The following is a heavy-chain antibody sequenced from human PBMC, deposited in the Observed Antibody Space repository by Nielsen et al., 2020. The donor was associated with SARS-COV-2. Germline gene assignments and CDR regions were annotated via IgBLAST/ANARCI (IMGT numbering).Heavy chain of an antibody. D-gene: IGHD2-21*02. Sequence: SETLSLTCTVSGGSISSGDYYWSWIRQPPGKGLEWIGYIYYSGSTYYNPSLKSRVTISVDTSKNQFSLKLSSVTAADTAVYYCARFPAPPLCGGDCYRLDYWGQGTLVTVSS. CDR1: GGSISSGDYY. V-gene: IGHV4-30-4*01. CDR2: IYYSGST. CDR3: ARFPAPPLCGGDCYRLDY. J-gene: IGHJ4*02.